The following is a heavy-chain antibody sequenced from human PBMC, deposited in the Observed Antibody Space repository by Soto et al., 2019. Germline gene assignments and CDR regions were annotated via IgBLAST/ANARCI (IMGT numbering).Heavy chain of an antibody. CDR3: ARAFPYYFDY. J-gene: IGHJ4*02. Sequence: SESLSLTCTVSGGSISSYYWSWIRQPPGKGLEWVGYIYYSGSTNYNPSLKSRVTISVKTSKNQLSQKLSSVTAAATALYYSARAFPYYFDYWGQGTLVTVSS. CDR2: IYYSGST. CDR1: GGSISSYY. V-gene: IGHV4-59*01.